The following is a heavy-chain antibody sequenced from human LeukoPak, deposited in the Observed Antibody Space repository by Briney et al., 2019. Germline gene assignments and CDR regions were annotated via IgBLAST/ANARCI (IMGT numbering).Heavy chain of an antibody. Sequence: PGGSLRLSCAASGFTFSDYYMSWIRQAPGKGLEWVSYISSSSSYTNYADSVKGRFTISRDNAKNSLYLQMNSLRAEDTAVYYCARKGSGRNWLDPWGQGTLVTVSS. CDR3: ARKGSGRNWLDP. J-gene: IGHJ5*02. D-gene: IGHD1-26*01. CDR2: ISSSSSYT. V-gene: IGHV3-11*06. CDR1: GFTFSDYY.